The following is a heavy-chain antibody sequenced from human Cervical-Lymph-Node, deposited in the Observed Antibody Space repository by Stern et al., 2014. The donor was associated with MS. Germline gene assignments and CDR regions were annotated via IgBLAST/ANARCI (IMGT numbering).Heavy chain of an antibody. CDR2: ITSTGYR. V-gene: IGHV3-21*02. Sequence: EVQLVESGGGLVKPGGSLRLSCAASGFPFRSYNMNWVRQAPGKGLEWVSSITSTGYRYNADSLKGRFTISRDNAKNSLYLHMNSLRAEDTAVYYCARDDLRSYYGMDVWGQGTTVTVSS. CDR1: GFPFRSYN. J-gene: IGHJ6*02. CDR3: ARDDLRSYYGMDV.